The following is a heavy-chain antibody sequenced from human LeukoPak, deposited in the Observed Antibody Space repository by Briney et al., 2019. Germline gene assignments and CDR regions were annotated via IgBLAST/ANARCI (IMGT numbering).Heavy chain of an antibody. Sequence: ASVEVSCKASGYTFTSYYMHWVRQAPGQGLEWMGIINPSGGSTSYAQKFQDRVTMTRDTSTSTVYMELSSLRSEDTAVYYCARSPDPGIAARLPEGYWGQGTLVTVSS. D-gene: IGHD6-6*01. CDR1: GYTFTSYY. CDR2: INPSGGST. CDR3: ARSPDPGIAARLPEGY. J-gene: IGHJ4*02. V-gene: IGHV1-46*01.